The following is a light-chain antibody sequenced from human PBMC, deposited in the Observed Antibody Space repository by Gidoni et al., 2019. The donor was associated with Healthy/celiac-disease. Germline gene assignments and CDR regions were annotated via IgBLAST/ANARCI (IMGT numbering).Light chain of an antibody. CDR1: QSISSY. J-gene: IGKJ1*01. V-gene: IGKV1-39*01. CDR3: QQSYSTLWT. CDR2: AAA. Sequence: DIQMTQSPSSLSASVGGRGTITCRSSQSISSYLYCYQQKPGKATTRLIYAAASLQSGVPSRCSSSGGWAEYTITISRLQAEDFVTYYCQQSYSTLWTFGQGTKVEIK.